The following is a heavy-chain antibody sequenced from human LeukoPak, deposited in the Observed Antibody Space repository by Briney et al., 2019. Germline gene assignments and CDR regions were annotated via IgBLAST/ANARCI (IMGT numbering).Heavy chain of an antibody. Sequence: ASVQVSCKASGYTFTRYALHWVRQAPGQRLEWMGWINAGNGNTKYSQKFQGRVTITRDTSASTAYMELSSLRSEDTAVYYCAARGGYCSGGSCYSFDYWGQGTLVTVSS. CDR1: GYTFTRYA. CDR3: AARGGYCSGGSCYSFDY. V-gene: IGHV1-3*01. CDR2: INAGNGNT. J-gene: IGHJ4*02. D-gene: IGHD2-15*01.